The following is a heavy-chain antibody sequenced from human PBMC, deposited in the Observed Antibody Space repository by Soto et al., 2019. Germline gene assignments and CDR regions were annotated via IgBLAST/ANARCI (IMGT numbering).Heavy chain of an antibody. CDR3: VRDGHRITTSCYANRFEP. Sequence: GGSLRLCCAASGFTFSTYWMHWIRQVPGKGLEWVSRINSDASHTYYADSVKGRFTISRDNAKNTLHLEMNSLRAEDTAVYYCVRDGHRITTSCYANRFEPWGQGTLVTVSS. J-gene: IGHJ5*02. V-gene: IGHV3-74*01. CDR2: INSDASHT. D-gene: IGHD2-2*01. CDR1: GFTFSTYW.